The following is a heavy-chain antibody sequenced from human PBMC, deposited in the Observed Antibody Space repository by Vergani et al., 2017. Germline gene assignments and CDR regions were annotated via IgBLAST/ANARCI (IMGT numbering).Heavy chain of an antibody. CDR1: GGTFSSYA. V-gene: IGHV1-69*01. J-gene: IGHJ6*03. CDR2: IIPIFGTA. CDR3: ARAGTYDFWSGFDYYYYMDV. D-gene: IGHD3-3*01. Sequence: QVQLVQSGAEVKKPGSSVKVSCKASGGTFSSYAISRVRQAPGQGLEWMGGIIPIFGTANYAQKFQGRVTITTDESTSTAYMELSSLRSEDTAVYYCARAGTYDFWSGFDYYYYMDVWGKGTTVTVAS.